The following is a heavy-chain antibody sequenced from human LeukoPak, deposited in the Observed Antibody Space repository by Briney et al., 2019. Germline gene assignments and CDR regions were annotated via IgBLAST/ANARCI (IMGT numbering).Heavy chain of an antibody. J-gene: IGHJ4*02. D-gene: IGHD5-18*01. Sequence: PWASVKVSCTVSGYTLTELSMHWVRQAPGKGLEWMGGFDPEDGETIYAQKFQGRVTMTEDTSTDTAYMELSSLRSEDTAVYYCATAHSYGQTGCFDYWGQGTLVTVSS. CDR2: FDPEDGET. V-gene: IGHV1-24*01. CDR3: ATAHSYGQTGCFDY. CDR1: GYTLTELS.